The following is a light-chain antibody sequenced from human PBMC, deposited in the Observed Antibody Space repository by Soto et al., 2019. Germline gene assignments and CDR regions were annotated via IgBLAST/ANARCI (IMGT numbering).Light chain of an antibody. CDR3: QQRSNWPPT. J-gene: IGKJ5*01. Sequence: EIVLTQSPATLSLSPGERATLSCRASQSVSTNLAWYQQKPGQAPRLLIYDASNRATGIPARFSGSGSGTGFTLTISSLEPEDFAVYFCQQRSNWPPTFGQGTRLEIK. CDR2: DAS. CDR1: QSVSTN. V-gene: IGKV3-11*01.